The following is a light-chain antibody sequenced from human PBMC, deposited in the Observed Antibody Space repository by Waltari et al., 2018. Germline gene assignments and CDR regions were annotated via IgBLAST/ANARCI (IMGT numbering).Light chain of an antibody. CDR1: SSYVGGYNL. CDR3: CSYTTSITWV. V-gene: IGLV2-23*01. Sequence: QSALTQPASVSGSPGQSITISCTGTSSYVGGYNLVSWYQQHPGTAPKLIIYGGSKRPSGVSNRFSGSKSGNTASLTISGLQAEDEAAYYCCSYTTSITWVFGGGTKLTVL. J-gene: IGLJ3*02. CDR2: GGS.